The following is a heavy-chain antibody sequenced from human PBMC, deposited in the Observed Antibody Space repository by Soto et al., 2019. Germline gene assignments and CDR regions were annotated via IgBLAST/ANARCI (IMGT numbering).Heavy chain of an antibody. D-gene: IGHD4-4*01. CDR1: GGSINNYY. V-gene: IGHV4-39*01. CDR3: ARTGYSNYADY. J-gene: IGHJ4*02. Sequence: SETLSLTCTVSGGSINNYYWGWIRQPPGRELEWIGSIYYSGSTYYNPSLKSRVTISVDTSKNQFSLKLSSVITADTAVYYCARTGYSNYADYWGQGTLVTVSS. CDR2: IYYSGST.